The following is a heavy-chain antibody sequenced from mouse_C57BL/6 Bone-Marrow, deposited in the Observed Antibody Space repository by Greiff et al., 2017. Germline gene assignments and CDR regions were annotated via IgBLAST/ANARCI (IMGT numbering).Heavy chain of an antibody. J-gene: IGHJ2*01. CDR1: GYTFTSYG. Sequence: QVQLKQSGAELARPGASVKLSCKASGYTFTSYGISWVKQRTGQGLEWIGEIYPRSGNTYYNEKFKGKATLTADKSSSPAYMELRSLTSEDSAVYFCARRGDGYYPDYWGQGTTLTVSS. CDR3: ARRGDGYYPDY. CDR2: IYPRSGNT. D-gene: IGHD2-3*01. V-gene: IGHV1-81*01.